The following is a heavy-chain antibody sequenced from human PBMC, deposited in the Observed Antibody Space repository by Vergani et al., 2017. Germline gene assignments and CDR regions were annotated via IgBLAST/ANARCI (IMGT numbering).Heavy chain of an antibody. CDR3: ARTNRAITMVRGGPNWFDP. V-gene: IGHV4-34*01. J-gene: IGHJ5*02. CDR2: INHSGST. Sequence: QVQLQQWGAGLLKPSETLSLTCAVYGGSFSGYYWSWIRQPPGKGLEWIGEINHSGSTNYNPSLKSRVTISVDTAKNQFSLQLSSVTAADTAVYYCARTNRAITMVRGGPNWFDPWGQGTLVTVSS. D-gene: IGHD3-10*01. CDR1: GGSFSGYY.